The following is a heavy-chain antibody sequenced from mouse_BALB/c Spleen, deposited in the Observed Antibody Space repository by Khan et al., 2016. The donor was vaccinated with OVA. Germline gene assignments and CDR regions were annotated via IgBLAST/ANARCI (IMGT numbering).Heavy chain of an antibody. CDR1: GFTFSSYT. Sequence: EVKLMESGGGLVQPGGSLKLSCAASGFTFSSYTMSWVRQTPEKRLEWVAYISNGGGSTYSPDTVKGRFTISRDNAKNTLYLQMRSLKSEDTAIYYCARHVGRHYFDYWGQGTTLTVSS. D-gene: IGHD4-1*01. V-gene: IGHV5-12-2*01. J-gene: IGHJ2*01. CDR2: ISNGGGST. CDR3: ARHVGRHYFDY.